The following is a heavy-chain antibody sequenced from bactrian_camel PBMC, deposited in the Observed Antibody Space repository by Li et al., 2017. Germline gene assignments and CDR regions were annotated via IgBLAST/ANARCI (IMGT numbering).Heavy chain of an antibody. J-gene: IGHJ4*01. Sequence: HVQLVESGGGSVQAGGSLKLSCVVSGYRVGTSGMGWFRQAPGKEREMVSTISRTGETDYADSVKGRLTISLDTDKSTLYLQMNSLKPEDTAMYYCAAEARRCLLADQWTLVGGARGPRSPSP. CDR2: ISRTGET. CDR1: GYRVGTSG. V-gene: IGHV3S55*01. CDR3: AAEARRCLLADQWTLVG. D-gene: IGHD2*01.